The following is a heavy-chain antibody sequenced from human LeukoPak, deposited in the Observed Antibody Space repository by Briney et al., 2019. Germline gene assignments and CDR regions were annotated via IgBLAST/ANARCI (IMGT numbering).Heavy chain of an antibody. J-gene: IGHJ6*03. CDR2: IYYSGST. CDR1: GGSISSSSYY. V-gene: IGHV4-39*07. D-gene: IGHD3-22*01. CDR3: ARDAARNSGLYYYYYMDV. Sequence: SETLSLTCTVSGGSISSSSYYWGWIRQPPGKGLEWIGSIYYSGSTYYNPSLKSRVTISVDTSKNQFSLKLSSVTAADTAVYYCARDAARNSGLYYYYYMDVWGKGTTVTVSS.